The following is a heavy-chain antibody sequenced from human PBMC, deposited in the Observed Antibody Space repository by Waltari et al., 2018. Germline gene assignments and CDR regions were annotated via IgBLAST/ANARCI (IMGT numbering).Heavy chain of an antibody. Sequence: EVQLVESGGGLVQPGGSLRLSCAASGFTFSSYWMHWVRQAPGTGLVWVSRINSDGSGTSYADSVKGRFTISRDNAKNTLYLQMNSLRAEDTAVYYCASYMTTVPRRAFDIWGQGTMVTVSS. CDR3: ASYMTTVPRRAFDI. V-gene: IGHV3-74*01. D-gene: IGHD4-17*01. CDR1: GFTFSSYW. J-gene: IGHJ3*02. CDR2: INSDGSGT.